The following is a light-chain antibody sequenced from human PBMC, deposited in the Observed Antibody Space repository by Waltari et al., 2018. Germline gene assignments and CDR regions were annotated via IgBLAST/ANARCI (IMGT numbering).Light chain of an antibody. CDR2: DVR. J-gene: IGLJ3*02. CDR3: CSYAGSYTWV. CDR1: SSAVGGYHY. V-gene: IGLV2-11*01. Sequence: QSALTQPRSVTGSPGQSVPISCTGTSSAVGGYHYVYWYQPHTGTPPKLMIYDVRKRPSGVPDRFSGSKSGNTASLTISGLQAEDEADYYCCSYAGSYTWVFGGGTKLTVL.